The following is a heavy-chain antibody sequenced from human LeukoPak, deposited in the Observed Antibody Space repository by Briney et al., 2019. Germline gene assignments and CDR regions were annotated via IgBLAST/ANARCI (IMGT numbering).Heavy chain of an antibody. Sequence: QPGGSLRLSCAASGFIFSSSWMSWVRQAPGKGLEWVANIKTDGSEKQYVDSVKGRFAISRDNVKNSLYLQMNSLRAEDTAVYYCARDPFDSGDRYYGAFDLWGQGTMVTVSS. CDR1: GFIFSSSW. CDR2: IKTDGSEK. V-gene: IGHV3-7*01. CDR3: ARDPFDSGDRYYGAFDL. D-gene: IGHD3-22*01. J-gene: IGHJ3*01.